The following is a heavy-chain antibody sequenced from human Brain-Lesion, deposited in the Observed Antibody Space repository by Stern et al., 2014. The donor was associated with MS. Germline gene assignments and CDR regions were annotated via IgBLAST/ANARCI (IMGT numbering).Heavy chain of an antibody. V-gene: IGHV1-24*01. CDR3: STLSPGAGGNYYRHFDY. CDR1: GYTLTEFC. D-gene: IGHD1-26*01. CDR2: FDPEDGET. J-gene: IGHJ4*02. Sequence: QVQLGQSGAEVKKPGASVKVSCKVSGYTLTEFCMHWVRQAPRKGLEWMGGFDPEDGETIYAQKFQGRVTMTEDTSTDTAYMELSSLRSEDTAVYYCSTLSPGAGGNYYRHFDYWGQGTLVTVSS.